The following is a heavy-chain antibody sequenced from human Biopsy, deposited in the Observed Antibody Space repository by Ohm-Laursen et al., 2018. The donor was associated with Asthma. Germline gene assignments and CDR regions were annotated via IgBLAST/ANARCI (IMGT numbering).Heavy chain of an antibody. Sequence: TLSLTWTVSYGSITSGGYYWTWIRQPPGKGLEWIGFIYYRGSTYYNPSLKSRVSISIDTSKNQFSLKLSSVTAADTAVYYCARAQDYYDSRGYYRSFDYWGQGTLVTVSS. D-gene: IGHD3-22*01. V-gene: IGHV4-31*02. CDR1: YGSITSGGYY. CDR2: IYYRGST. CDR3: ARAQDYYDSRGYYRSFDY. J-gene: IGHJ4*02.